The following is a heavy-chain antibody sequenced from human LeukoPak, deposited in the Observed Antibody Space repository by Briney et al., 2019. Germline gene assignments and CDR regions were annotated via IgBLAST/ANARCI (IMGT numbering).Heavy chain of an antibody. J-gene: IGHJ4*02. D-gene: IGHD5-18*01. CDR2: IYYTGSS. CDR3: ARRAYSYGHYYYFDF. CDR1: GGSISSYS. Sequence: ASETLSLTCTVSGGSISSYSWSWIRQPPGKGLEWIGYIYYTGSSNYNPSLKSRVSISLDTSKNHFSLRLSSVTAADTAVYYCARRAYSYGHYYYFDFWGQGTLVIVSS. V-gene: IGHV4-59*01.